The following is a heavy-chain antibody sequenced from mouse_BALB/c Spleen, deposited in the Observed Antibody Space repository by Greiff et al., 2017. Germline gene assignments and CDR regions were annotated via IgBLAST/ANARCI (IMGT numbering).Heavy chain of an antibody. J-gene: IGHJ4*01. D-gene: IGHD1-1*01. Sequence: ESGPDLVKPSQSLSLTCTVTGYSITSGYSWHWIRQFPGNKLEWMGYIHYSGSTNYNPSLKSRISITRDTSKNQFFLQLNSVTTEDTATYYCARLGIYYYGSSYGDAMDYWGQGTSVTVSS. CDR2: IHYSGST. V-gene: IGHV3-1*02. CDR1: GYSITSGYS. CDR3: ARLGIYYYGSSYGDAMDY.